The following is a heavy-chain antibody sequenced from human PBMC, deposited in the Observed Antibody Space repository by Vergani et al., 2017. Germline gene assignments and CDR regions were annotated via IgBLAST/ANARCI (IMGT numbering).Heavy chain of an antibody. J-gene: IGHJ4*02. V-gene: IGHV4-4*09. Sequence: QVQLQESGPGLVKPSETLSLTCTVSGGSISSYYWSWIRQPPGKGLEWIGYIYTSGSTNYNPSLKSRGTISVDTSKNQFSLKLSSVTAADTAVYYCARQARYYYGSGSYPYFDYWGQGTLVTVSS. CDR2: IYTSGST. CDR3: ARQARYYYGSGSYPYFDY. CDR1: GGSISSYY. D-gene: IGHD3-10*01.